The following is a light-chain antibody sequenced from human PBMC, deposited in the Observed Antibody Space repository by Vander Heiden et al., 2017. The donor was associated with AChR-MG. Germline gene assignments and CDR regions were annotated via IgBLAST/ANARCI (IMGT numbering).Light chain of an antibody. Sequence: SNGLTQQPSVPVSPGQTASITCSGDKLGDKYACWYQQKPGQSPVLVIYQDSKRPSGIPERFSGSNSGNTATLTISGTQAMDEADYYCQAWDSSTAVVFGGGTKLTVL. J-gene: IGLJ2*01. CDR1: KLGDKY. CDR3: QAWDSSTAVV. V-gene: IGLV3-1*01. CDR2: QDS.